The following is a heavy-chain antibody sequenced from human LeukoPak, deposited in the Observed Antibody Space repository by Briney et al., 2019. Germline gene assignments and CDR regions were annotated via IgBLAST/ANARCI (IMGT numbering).Heavy chain of an antibody. CDR2: ISNNGGYT. D-gene: IGHD4-17*01. CDR3: ARDAGYGDVYYYGMDV. V-gene: IGHV3-23*01. J-gene: IGHJ6*02. CDR1: GFTFSSSA. Sequence: GGSLRLSCAASGFTFSSSAMSWVRQAPGKGLEWVSAISNNGGYTYYADSVQGRFAISRDNSKNTLYLQMNSLRAEDTAVYYCARDAGYGDVYYYGMDVWGQGTTVTVSS.